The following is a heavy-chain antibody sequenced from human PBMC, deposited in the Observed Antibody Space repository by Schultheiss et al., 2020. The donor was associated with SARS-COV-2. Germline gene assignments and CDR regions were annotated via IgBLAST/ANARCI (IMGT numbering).Heavy chain of an antibody. CDR3: ARRYCGGGTCFDAFDI. CDR1: GYSFTSYW. Sequence: GGSLRLSCKGSGYSFTSYWIGWVRQMPGKGLEWMGIIYLSDFDTRYSPSFQGQVSISADKSITTAYLQWSSLKASDTAMYYCARRYCGGGTCFDAFDIWGQGTMVTVSS. CDR2: IYLSDFDT. V-gene: IGHV5-51*01. D-gene: IGHD2-15*01. J-gene: IGHJ3*02.